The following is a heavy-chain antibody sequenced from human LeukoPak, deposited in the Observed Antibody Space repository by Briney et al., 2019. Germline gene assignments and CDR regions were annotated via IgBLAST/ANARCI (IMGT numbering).Heavy chain of an antibody. J-gene: IGHJ5*02. CDR1: GDSVSSNSAA. CDR2: TYYRSKWYN. V-gene: IGHV6-1*01. D-gene: IGHD6-19*01. Sequence: SQTLSLTCAISGDSVSSNSAAWNWIRQSPSRGLEWLGRTYYRSKWYNDYAVSVKSRITINPDTSKNQFSLKLSSVTAADTAVYYCARDGTRYSSGWYPTWGQGTLVTVSS. CDR3: ARDGTRYSSGWYPT.